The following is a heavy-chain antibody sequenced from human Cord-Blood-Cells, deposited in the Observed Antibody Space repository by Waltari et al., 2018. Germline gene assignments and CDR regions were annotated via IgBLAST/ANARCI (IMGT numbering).Heavy chain of an antibody. CDR1: GGYFSGYY. V-gene: IGHV4-34*01. D-gene: IGHD6-6*01. CDR2: INHSGST. Sequence: QVQLQQWGAGLLKPSETLSLTCAVYGGYFSGYYWSWIRPPPGKGLEWIGEINHSGSTNYNPSLKSRVTISVDTSKNQFSLKLSSVTAADTAVYYCARGSRIIAARVDFQHWGQGTLVTVSS. J-gene: IGHJ1*01. CDR3: ARGSRIIAARVDFQH.